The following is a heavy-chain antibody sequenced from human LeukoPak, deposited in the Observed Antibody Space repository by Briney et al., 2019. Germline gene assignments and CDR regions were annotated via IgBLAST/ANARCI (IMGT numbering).Heavy chain of an antibody. CDR2: MFDSVTSKDKMSDSVTS. CDR1: GCSFSSHF. D-gene: IGHD5-18*01. CDR3: ATIKRGYPFGYFDF. J-gene: IGHJ4*02. Sequence: SETLSLTCTVSGCSFSSHFWGWLRQSPGKGLEWIAYMFDSVTSKDKMSDSVTSKDNPSLKSRLTLSAYTSKNQLSLRLSYVTAADTAVYYCATIKRGYPFGYFDFWGQGILVTVSS. V-gene: IGHV4-59*11.